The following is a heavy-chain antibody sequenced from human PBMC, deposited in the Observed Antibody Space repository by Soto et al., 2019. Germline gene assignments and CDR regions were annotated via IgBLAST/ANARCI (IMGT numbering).Heavy chain of an antibody. D-gene: IGHD5-12*01. CDR1: GFSLSNARMG. V-gene: IGHV2-26*01. Sequence: QVTLKESGPVLVKPTETLTLTCTVSGFSLSNARMGVSWIRQPPGKALEWLAHIFSNDEKTYSTSLKSRLTNARDTSKRHVVRTMTYMDAVDTATYYCGRIVGYSAYDYEFDCWGKGTQVTVSS. CDR2: IFSNDEK. CDR3: GRIVGYSAYDYEFDC. J-gene: IGHJ4*02.